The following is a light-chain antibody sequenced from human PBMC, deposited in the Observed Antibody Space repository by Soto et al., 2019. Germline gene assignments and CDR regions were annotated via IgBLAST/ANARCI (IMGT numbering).Light chain of an antibody. Sequence: EIVMTQSTDTLSVSPGDRATLSCRASQSVSSDLAWYRQKPGQAPRLLIYGASTRETGVPARFSGSGSGTEFTLTISSLQSEDFAVYYCQQYNNWPRTFGQGTKVDI. V-gene: IGKV3-15*01. CDR1: QSVSSD. J-gene: IGKJ1*01. CDR2: GAS. CDR3: QQYNNWPRT.